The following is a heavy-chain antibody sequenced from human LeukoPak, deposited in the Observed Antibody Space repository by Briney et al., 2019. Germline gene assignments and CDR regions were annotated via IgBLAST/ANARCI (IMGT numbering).Heavy chain of an antibody. CDR2: INHSGST. CDR3: ARATVLYSSSCWFDP. J-gene: IGHJ5*02. D-gene: IGHD6-6*01. CDR1: GGSFSGYY. V-gene: IGHV4-34*01. Sequence: SETLSLTCAVYGGSFSGYYWSWIRQPPGKGLEWIGEINHSGSTNYNPSLKSRVTISVDTSKNQFSLKLSSVTAADTAVYYCARATVLYSSSCWFDPWGQGTLVTVSS.